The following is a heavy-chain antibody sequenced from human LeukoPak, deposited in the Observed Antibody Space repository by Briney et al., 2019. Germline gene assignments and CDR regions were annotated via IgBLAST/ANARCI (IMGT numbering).Heavy chain of an antibody. CDR1: GDIVSSSAAS. CDR3: ARRVTAWYFDS. Sequence: SQTLSLTCALSGDIVSSSAASWNWVTQAPSGGLEWLGRTYYKSKLCNDYALSVKSRITIYPDTSKNQFSLQLNSVTPEDTAVYYCARRVTAWYFDSWGQGSLVTVSS. J-gene: IGHJ4*02. D-gene: IGHD2-21*02. CDR2: TYYKSKLCN. V-gene: IGHV6-1*01.